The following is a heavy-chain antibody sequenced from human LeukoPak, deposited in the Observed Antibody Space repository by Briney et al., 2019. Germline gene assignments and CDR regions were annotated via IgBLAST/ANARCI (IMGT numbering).Heavy chain of an antibody. V-gene: IGHV3-33*01. CDR3: AREDSSGWYGRYFDF. D-gene: IGHD6-19*01. J-gene: IGHJ4*02. CDR1: GFTFSSYG. Sequence: GGSLRLSCAASGFTFSSYGMHWVRQAPGKGLEWVAVIWYDGSNKYYADSVKGRFTISRDNSKNTLYLQMNSLRAEDTAVYYCAREDSSGWYGRYFDFWGQGTLVTVSS. CDR2: IWYDGSNK.